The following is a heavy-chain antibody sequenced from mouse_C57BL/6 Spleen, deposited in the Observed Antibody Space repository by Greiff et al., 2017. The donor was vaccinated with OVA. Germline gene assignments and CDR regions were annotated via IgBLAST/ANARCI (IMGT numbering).Heavy chain of an antibody. V-gene: IGHV3-6*01. CDR1: GYSIPSGYY. CDR3: AREGYSNYDYAMDY. Sequence: DVKLQESGPGLVKPSQSLSLTCSVTGYSIPSGYYWNWIRQFPGNKLEWMGYISYDGSNNYNPSLKNRISITRDTSKNQFFLKLNSVTTEDTATYYCAREGYSNYDYAMDYWGQGTSVTVSS. D-gene: IGHD2-5*01. CDR2: ISYDGSN. J-gene: IGHJ4*01.